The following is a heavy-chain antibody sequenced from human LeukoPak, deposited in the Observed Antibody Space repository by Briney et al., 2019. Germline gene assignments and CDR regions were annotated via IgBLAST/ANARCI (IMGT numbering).Heavy chain of an antibody. J-gene: IGHJ4*02. D-gene: IGHD3-22*01. CDR3: ARASKGYDSSGYYYGSDY. CDR1: SGSFSGYY. Sequence: SETLSLTCAVYSGSFSGYYWSWIRQPPGKGLEWIGEINHSGSTNYNPSLKSRVTISVDTSKNQFSLKLSSVTAADTAVYYCARASKGYDSSGYYYGSDYWGQGTLVTVSS. V-gene: IGHV4-34*01. CDR2: INHSGST.